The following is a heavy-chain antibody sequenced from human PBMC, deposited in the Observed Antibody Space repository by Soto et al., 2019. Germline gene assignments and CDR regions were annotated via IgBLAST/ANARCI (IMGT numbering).Heavy chain of an antibody. CDR2: ISAYNGNT. V-gene: IGHV1-18*01. CDR3: ARSIAAAGTGDY. Sequence: ASVKVSCKASGYTFTSYGISWVRQAPGQGLEWTGWISAYNGNTNYAQKLQGRVTMTTDTSTSTAYMELRSLRSDDTAVYYCARSIAAAGTGDYWGQGTLVTVSS. D-gene: IGHD6-13*01. J-gene: IGHJ4*02. CDR1: GYTFTSYG.